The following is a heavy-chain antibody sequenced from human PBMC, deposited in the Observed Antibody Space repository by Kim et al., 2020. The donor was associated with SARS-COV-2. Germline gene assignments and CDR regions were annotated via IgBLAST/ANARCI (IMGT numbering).Heavy chain of an antibody. Sequence: ASVKVSCKASGYTFTSYYMHWVRQAPGQGLEWMGIINPSGGSTSYAQKFQGRVTITRDTSTSTVYMELSSLRSEDTAVYYCARDPTLTISDPWDYYYSMDVWGKEPAVTLPS. D-gene: IGHD3-10*01. V-gene: IGHV1-46*01. CDR3: ARDPTLTISDPWDYYYSMDV. CDR2: INPSGGST. CDR1: GYTFTSYY. J-gene: IGHJ6*03.